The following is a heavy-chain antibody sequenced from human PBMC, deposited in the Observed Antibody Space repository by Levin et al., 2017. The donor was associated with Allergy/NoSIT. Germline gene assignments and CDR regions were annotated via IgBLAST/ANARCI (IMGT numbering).Heavy chain of an antibody. Sequence: GESLKISCAASGFTFSSYAMHWVRQAPGKGLEWVAVISYDGSNKYYADSVKGRFTISRDNSKNTLYLQMNSLRAEDTAVYYCAKGGAVTGFDPWGQGTLVTVSS. CDR3: AKGGAVTGFDP. J-gene: IGHJ5*02. D-gene: IGHD5-18*01. CDR1: GFTFSSYA. V-gene: IGHV3-30*04. CDR2: ISYDGSNK.